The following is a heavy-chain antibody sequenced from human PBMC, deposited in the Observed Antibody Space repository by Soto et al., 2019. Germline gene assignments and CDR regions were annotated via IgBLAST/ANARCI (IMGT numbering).Heavy chain of an antibody. CDR2: ISGSGGST. CDR3: AKQGYKLVREFRGFDY. Sequence: EVQLLESGGGLVQPGGSLRLSCAASGFTFSSYAMSWVRQAPGKGLEWVSAISGSGGSTYYADSVKGRFTISRDNSKNTLYLQMNSLRAEDTAVYYCAKQGYKLVREFRGFDYWGQGTLVTVSS. D-gene: IGHD3-10*01. CDR1: GFTFSSYA. V-gene: IGHV3-23*01. J-gene: IGHJ4*02.